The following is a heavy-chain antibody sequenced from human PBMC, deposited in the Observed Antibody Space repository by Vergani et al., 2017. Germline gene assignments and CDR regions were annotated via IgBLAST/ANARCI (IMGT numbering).Heavy chain of an antibody. D-gene: IGHD4-17*01. CDR3: ARDVHYGRRPAFRWYMDV. J-gene: IGHJ6*03. V-gene: IGHV5-51*03. Sequence: EVQLVQSGAEVKKPGESLKISCKGSGYSFTSYWIGWVSQMPGKGLEWMGIIYPGDSDTRYSPSFQGQVTISADKSISTAYLQGSSLKASDTAMYYCARDVHYGRRPAFRWYMDVWGKGTTVTVSS. CDR2: IYPGDSDT. CDR1: GYSFTSYW.